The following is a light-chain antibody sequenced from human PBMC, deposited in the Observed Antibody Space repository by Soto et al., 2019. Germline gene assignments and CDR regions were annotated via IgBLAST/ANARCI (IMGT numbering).Light chain of an antibody. CDR1: QSVTNFY. V-gene: IGKV3-20*01. Sequence: MEFTKSPGTLCLSQGERATLSCRASQSVTNFYLAWYQQKPGQSPRLVIYGASSRAAGIPDRFSGSGSGTDCTLTIIRLESVDFALYYCQQYGSSPLTCGEGTRLEIK. CDR2: GAS. J-gene: IGKJ5*01. CDR3: QQYGSSPLT.